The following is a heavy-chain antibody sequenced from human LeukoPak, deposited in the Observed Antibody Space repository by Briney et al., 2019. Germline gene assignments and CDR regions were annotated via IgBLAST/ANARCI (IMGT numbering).Heavy chain of an antibody. CDR3: ARDWSGSDFDY. V-gene: IGHV3-21*01. J-gene: IGHJ4*02. CDR1: GFTFSRYS. CDR2: ISNIGTSI. D-gene: IGHD1-26*01. Sequence: PGGSLRLSCAVSGFTFSRYSMNWVRQAPGKGLEWVSSISNIGTSIYYADSVKGRFTISRDNAKNSLYLQMNSLRAEDTAVYYCARDWSGSDFDYWGQGTLVTVSS.